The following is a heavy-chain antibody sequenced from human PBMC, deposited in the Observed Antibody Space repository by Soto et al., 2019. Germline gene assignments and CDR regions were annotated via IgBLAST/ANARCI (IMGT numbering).Heavy chain of an antibody. CDR2: INPSGGST. J-gene: IGHJ4*02. D-gene: IGHD1-26*01. V-gene: IGHV1-46*01. Sequence: QVQLVQSGAEAKKPGASVKVSCKASGYTFSRYYIHWVRQAAGQGLEWMGVINPSGGSTNHAQNFQCRVTMSRVTYTSTVYIELRGLTAEHTAMYYCARRLGAGDLDHWGQGTLVNVSS. CDR3: ARRLGAGDLDH. CDR1: GYTFSRYY.